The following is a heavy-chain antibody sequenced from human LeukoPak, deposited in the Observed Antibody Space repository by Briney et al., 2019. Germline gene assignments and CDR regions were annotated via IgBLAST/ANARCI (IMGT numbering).Heavy chain of an antibody. V-gene: IGHV3-11*01. CDR2: ISSSGSTI. CDR1: GFTFSDYY. J-gene: IGHJ4*02. CDR3: ARQVWSGWSREFDY. D-gene: IGHD6-19*01. Sequence: PGGSLRLSCAASGFTFSDYYMSWIRQAPGKGLEWVSYISSSGSTIYYADSVKGRFTISRDNAKNSLYLQMNSLSAEDTAVYYCARQVWSGWSREFDYWGQGTLVTVSS.